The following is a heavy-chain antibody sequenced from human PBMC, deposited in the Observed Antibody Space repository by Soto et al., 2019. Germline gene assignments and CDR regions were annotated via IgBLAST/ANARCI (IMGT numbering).Heavy chain of an antibody. V-gene: IGHV4-61*01. CDR2: IYYSGST. CDR3: ARDRSLAEVYYYYGMDV. CDR1: VGSVSSGSYY. Sequence: SETLSLTCTVSVGSVSSGSYYWSWIRQPPGKGLEWIGYIYYSGSTDYNPSLKSRVTISVDTSKNQFSLKLSSVTAADTAVYYCARDRSLAEVYYYYGMDVWGQGTTVTVSS. J-gene: IGHJ6*02. D-gene: IGHD6-13*01.